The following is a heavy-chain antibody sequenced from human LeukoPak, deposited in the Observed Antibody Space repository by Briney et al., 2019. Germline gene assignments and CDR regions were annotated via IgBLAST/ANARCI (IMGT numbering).Heavy chain of an antibody. V-gene: IGHV1-2*02. CDR3: AREGDSYGYPLAMADY. D-gene: IGHD5-18*01. CDR1: GYTFTSYG. CDR2: INPNSGGT. J-gene: IGHJ4*02. Sequence: ASVKVSCKASGYTFTSYGISWVRQAPGQGLEWMGWINPNSGGTNYAQKFQGRVTMTRDTSISTAYMELSRLRSDDTAVYYCAREGDSYGYPLAMADYWGQGTLVTVSS.